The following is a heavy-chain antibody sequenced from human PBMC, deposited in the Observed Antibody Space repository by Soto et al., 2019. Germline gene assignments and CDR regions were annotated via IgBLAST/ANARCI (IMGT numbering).Heavy chain of an antibody. V-gene: IGHV1-69*13. Sequence: SVKVSCKSSGGTFSSYAISWVRQAPVQVLEWMVGIIPIFGTANYAQKFQGRVTITADESTSTAYMELSSLRSEDTAVYYCATPTLPDRFSSGWYDGWFEPWGQGTMVTVSS. CDR3: ATPTLPDRFSSGWYDGWFEP. J-gene: IGHJ5*02. D-gene: IGHD6-19*01. CDR1: GGTFSSYA. CDR2: IIPIFGTA.